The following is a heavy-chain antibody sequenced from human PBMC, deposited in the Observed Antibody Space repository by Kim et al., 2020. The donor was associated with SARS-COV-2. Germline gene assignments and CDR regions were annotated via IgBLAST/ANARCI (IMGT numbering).Heavy chain of an antibody. CDR1: GGSFSGYY. V-gene: IGHV4-34*01. D-gene: IGHD3-22*01. CDR2: INHSGST. J-gene: IGHJ4*02. CDR3: ARLSVLMDYYDSSGTFDY. Sequence: SETLSLTCAVYGGSFSGYYWSWIRQPPGKGLEWIGEINHSGSTNYNPSLKSRVTISVDTSKNQFSLKLSSVTAADTAVYYCARLSVLMDYYDSSGTFDYWGQGTLVTVSS.